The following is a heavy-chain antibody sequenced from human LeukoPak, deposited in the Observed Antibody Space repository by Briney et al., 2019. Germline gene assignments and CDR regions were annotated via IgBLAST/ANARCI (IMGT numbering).Heavy chain of an antibody. V-gene: IGHV3-7*03. J-gene: IGHJ4*02. D-gene: IGHD1-26*01. CDR1: GFTFSSYW. CDR3: TRVSLGASGDY. CDR2: IKQDGSEK. Sequence: SGGSLRLSCAASGFTFSSYWMRWVRQAPGKGLEWVANIKQDGSEKNYVDSVKGRFTISRDNAKNSLYLQMNSLRVEDTAVYYCTRVSLGASGDYWGQGTLVIVSS.